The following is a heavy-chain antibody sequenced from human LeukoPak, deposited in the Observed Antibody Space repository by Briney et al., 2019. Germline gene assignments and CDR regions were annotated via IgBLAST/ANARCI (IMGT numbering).Heavy chain of an antibody. V-gene: IGHV3-64*01. J-gene: IGHJ6*03. CDR2: ISSNGGNI. CDR1: GFTFSNYA. CDR3: ARGRYYMDV. Sequence: GGSLRLSCAASGFTFSNYAIHWVRQAPGKGLESVSVISSNGGNIYHANSVKGRFTISRDNSKNTVYLQMGSLRPEDMAVYYCARGRYYMDVWGKGTTVTISS.